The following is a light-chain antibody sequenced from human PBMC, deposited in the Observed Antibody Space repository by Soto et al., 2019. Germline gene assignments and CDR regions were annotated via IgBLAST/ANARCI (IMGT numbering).Light chain of an antibody. V-gene: IGKV2-30*01. Sequence: DVVMTQSPLSLSVTLGQPASISCRSSQGLVYSDGNTFLNWFHQRPGQSPRRLIYQVSNRDSGVPDRFSGSGSGTDYTLTISRVEAEDVGIXXCVQGTHWPWTFGQGTKVEIK. CDR1: QGLVYSDGNTF. CDR3: VQGTHWPWT. CDR2: QVS. J-gene: IGKJ1*01.